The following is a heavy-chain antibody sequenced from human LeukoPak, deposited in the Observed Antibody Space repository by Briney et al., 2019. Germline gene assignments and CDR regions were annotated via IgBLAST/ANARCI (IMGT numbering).Heavy chain of an antibody. J-gene: IGHJ4*02. CDR3: ASMHYDFWSGYRSLDY. CDR1: GFTFNSHW. Sequence: GGSLRLSCAASGFTFNSHWMSWVRQAPGKGLEWVANIKQDGSEKYCVDSVKGRFTISRDNAKNSLYLQMNSLRAEDTAVYYCASMHYDFWSGYRSLDYWGQGTLVTVSS. V-gene: IGHV3-7*01. D-gene: IGHD3-3*01. CDR2: IKQDGSEK.